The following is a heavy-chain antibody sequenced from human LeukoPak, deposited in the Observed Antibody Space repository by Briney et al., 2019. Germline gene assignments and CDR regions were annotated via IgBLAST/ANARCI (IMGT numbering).Heavy chain of an antibody. CDR2: ISSSSSYI. D-gene: IGHD5-12*01. CDR3: ARETVNSGYDS. Sequence: GGSLRLSCAASGFTFGDTWMNWVRQAPGKGLEWVSSISSSSSYIYYADSVKGRFTISRDNAKDSLYLQMNSLRAEDTAVYYCARETVNSGYDSWGQGTLVTVSS. J-gene: IGHJ4*02. V-gene: IGHV3-21*01. CDR1: GFTFGDTW.